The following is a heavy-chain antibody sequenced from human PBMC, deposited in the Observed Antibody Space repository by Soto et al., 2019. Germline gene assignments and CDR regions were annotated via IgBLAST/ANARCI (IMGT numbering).Heavy chain of an antibody. CDR3: ARDRPYNWNHFPYYSYGTDV. V-gene: IGHV6-1*01. D-gene: IGHD1-20*01. J-gene: IGHJ6*02. CDR1: GDSVSSNSAA. CDR2: TYYRSKWYN. Sequence: PSQTLSLTCAISGDSVSSNSAAWNWIRQSPSRGLEWLGRTYYRSKWYNDYAVSVKSRITINPDTSKNQFSLQLNSVTPEDTAVYYCARDRPYNWNHFPYYSYGTDVCGQGTTLTVSS.